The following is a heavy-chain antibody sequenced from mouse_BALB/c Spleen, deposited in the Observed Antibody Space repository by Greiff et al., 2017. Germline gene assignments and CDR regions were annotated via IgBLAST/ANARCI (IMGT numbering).Heavy chain of an antibody. CDR3: ARGDYYGKDLDV. Sequence: EVMLVESGGGLVQPGGSRKLSCAASGFTFSSFGMHWVRQAPGKGLEWVAYISSGSSTIYYADTVKGRFTISRDNPKNTMFLQMTSLTSEDTDMYYGARGDYYGKDLDVWGAGTTVTVSS. CDR1: GFTFSSFG. CDR2: ISSGSSTI. V-gene: IGHV5-17*02. J-gene: IGHJ1*01. D-gene: IGHD2-1*01.